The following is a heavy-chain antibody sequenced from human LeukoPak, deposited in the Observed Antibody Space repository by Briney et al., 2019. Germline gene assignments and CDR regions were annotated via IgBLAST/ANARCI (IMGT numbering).Heavy chain of an antibody. CDR1: GVYFNNYA. D-gene: IGHD3-16*01. J-gene: IGHJ4*02. CDR2: ISGSGEST. CDR3: ATLYVVFDY. V-gene: IGHV3-23*01. Sequence: GGSLRLSCAASGVYFNNYAMSWVRQTLGKGLEWVSTISGSGESTYYADSVKGRFTISRDNSKNTLYLEMSSLRAEDTAVYYCATLYVVFDYWGLGTLVTVSS.